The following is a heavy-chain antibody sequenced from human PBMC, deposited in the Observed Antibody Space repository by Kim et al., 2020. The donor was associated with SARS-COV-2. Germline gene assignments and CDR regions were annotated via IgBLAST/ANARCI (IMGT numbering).Heavy chain of an antibody. J-gene: IGHJ4*02. CDR3: ATARWEFGELSD. CDR1: GYTLTELS. V-gene: IGHV1-24*01. CDR2: FDPEDGET. Sequence: ASVKVSCKVSGYTLTELSMHWVRQAPGKGLEWMGGFDPEDGETIYAQKFQGRVTMTEDTSTDTAYMELSSLRSEDTAVYYCATARWEFGELSDWGQGTLVTVSS. D-gene: IGHD3-10*01.